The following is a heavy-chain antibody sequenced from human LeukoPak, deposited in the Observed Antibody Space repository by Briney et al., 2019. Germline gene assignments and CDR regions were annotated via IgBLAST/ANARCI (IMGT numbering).Heavy chain of an antibody. V-gene: IGHV4-31*03. J-gene: IGHJ4*02. CDR2: IYYSGST. D-gene: IGHD3-16*02. Sequence: SQTLSLTCTVSGGSISSGGYYWSWIRQHPGKGLEWIGYIYYSGSTYYNPSLKSRVTISVDTSKNQFSLKLSSVTAADTAVYYCARGLSDYDYVWGSYRYIGYFDYWGQGTLVTVSS. CDR3: ARGLSDYDYVWGSYRYIGYFDY. CDR1: GGSISSGGYY.